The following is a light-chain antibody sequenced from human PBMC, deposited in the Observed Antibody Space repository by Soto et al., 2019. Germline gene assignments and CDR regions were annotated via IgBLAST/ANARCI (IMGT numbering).Light chain of an antibody. CDR2: DAS. J-gene: IGKJ1*01. Sequence: DIQMTQSPSSLSASVGDRVTITCQASQDISHYLKWYQQKPGKAPKLLIYDASNLETGVPSRFSGSGSGTDFTFTISSLQPEDIATYYCQQYDNLPRTFGQGTKVEIK. CDR1: QDISHY. V-gene: IGKV1-33*01. CDR3: QQYDNLPRT.